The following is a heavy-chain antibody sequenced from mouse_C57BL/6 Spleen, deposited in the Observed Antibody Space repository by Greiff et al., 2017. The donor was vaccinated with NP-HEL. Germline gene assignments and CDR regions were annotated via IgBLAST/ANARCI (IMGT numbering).Heavy chain of an antibody. CDR2: IWRGGST. V-gene: IGHV2-5*01. CDR1: GFSLTSYG. Sequence: VQLQESGPGLVQPSQSLSITCTVSGFSLTSYGVHWVRQSPGKGLEWLGVIWRGGSTDYNAAFMPRLSITKDNSKSQVFFKMNSLQADDTAIYYCAKIYYGSSYFDYWGQGTTLTVSS. CDR3: AKIYYGSSYFDY. J-gene: IGHJ2*01. D-gene: IGHD1-1*01.